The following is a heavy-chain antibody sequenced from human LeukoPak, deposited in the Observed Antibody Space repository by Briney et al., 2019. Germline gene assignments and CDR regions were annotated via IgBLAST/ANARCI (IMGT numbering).Heavy chain of an antibody. CDR1: GGTVSSYA. V-gene: IGHV1-69*04. CDR2: IIPILGIA. J-gene: IGHJ4*02. D-gene: IGHD3-22*01. Sequence: SVKVSCKASGGTVSSYAISWVRQAPGQGLEWMGRIIPILGIANYAQKFQGRVTITADKSTSTAYMELSSLRSEDTAVYYCARGGDDSPVPFDYWGQGTLVTVSS. CDR3: ARGGDDSPVPFDY.